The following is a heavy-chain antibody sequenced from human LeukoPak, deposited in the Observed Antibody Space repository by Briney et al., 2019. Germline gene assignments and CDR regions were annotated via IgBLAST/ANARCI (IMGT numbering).Heavy chain of an antibody. V-gene: IGHV3-23*01. CDR1: GFTFSSYA. CDR2: ITGSGGYT. D-gene: IGHD3-22*01. CDR3: AKQSLYDSSGHFHY. Sequence: GGSLRLSCAASGFTFSSYAMTWVRQAPGEGLEWVSTITGSGGYTYYADSVKGRFTISRDNSKNTLFLRMNSLRAEDTAVYFCAKQSLYDSSGHFHYWGQGTLVTVSS. J-gene: IGHJ4*02.